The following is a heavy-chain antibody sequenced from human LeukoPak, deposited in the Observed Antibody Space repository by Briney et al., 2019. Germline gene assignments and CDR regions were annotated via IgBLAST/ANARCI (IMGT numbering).Heavy chain of an antibody. CDR3: ARDHLRGQLYNWFDP. V-gene: IGHV1-2*04. Sequence: GASVKVSCKASGYTFTGYYMHWVRQAPGQGLEWMGWINPNSGGTNYAQKFQGWVTMTRDTSISTAYMELSSLRSEDTAVYYCARDHLRGQLYNWFDPWGQGTLVTVSS. J-gene: IGHJ5*02. CDR2: INPNSGGT. D-gene: IGHD6-13*01. CDR1: GYTFTGYY.